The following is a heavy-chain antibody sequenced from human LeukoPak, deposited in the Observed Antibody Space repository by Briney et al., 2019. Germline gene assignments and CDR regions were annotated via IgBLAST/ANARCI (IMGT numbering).Heavy chain of an antibody. CDR3: ARDRVAGYSSGWYVY. CDR2: IYYSGST. J-gene: IGHJ4*02. Sequence: SETLSLTCSVSGVSISSSSYYWGGIRQPPGRGLEWIGSIYYSGSTYYNPSLKSPVTMSVDTTKNQFSLKLSSVTAADTAVYYCARDRVAGYSSGWYVYWGQGTLVTVSS. V-gene: IGHV4-39*07. CDR1: GVSISSSSYY. D-gene: IGHD6-19*01.